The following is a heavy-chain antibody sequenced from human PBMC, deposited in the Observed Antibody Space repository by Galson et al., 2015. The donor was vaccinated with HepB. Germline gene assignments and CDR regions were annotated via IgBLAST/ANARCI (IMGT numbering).Heavy chain of an antibody. J-gene: IGHJ5*02. D-gene: IGHD5-12*01. CDR2: INPGNGNT. CDR1: GYTFTSYA. Sequence: SVKVSCKASGYTFTSYAMHWARQAPGQRLEWMGWINPGNGNTKYSQKFQGRVTIARDTSARTAYMELSSLRSEDTAVYYCARDVDIVATTPTVLAPWGQGTLVTVSS. V-gene: IGHV1-3*01. CDR3: ARDVDIVATTPTVLAP.